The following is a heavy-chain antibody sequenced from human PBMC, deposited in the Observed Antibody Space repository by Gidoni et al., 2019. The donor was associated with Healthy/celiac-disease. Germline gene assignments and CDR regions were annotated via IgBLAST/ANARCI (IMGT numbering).Heavy chain of an antibody. J-gene: IGHJ4*02. D-gene: IGHD1-20*01. V-gene: IGHV3-30*03. CDR3: ATQRDNWNDVVGGH. CDR2: ISYDGSNK. Sequence: QVQLVESGGGVVQPGRSLRLSCAASGFTFSSYGMHWVRQAPGKGLEWVAVISYDGSNKYYADSVKGRFTISRDNSKNTLYLQMNSLRAEDTAVYYCATQRDNWNDVVGGHWGQGTLVTVSS. CDR1: GFTFSSYG.